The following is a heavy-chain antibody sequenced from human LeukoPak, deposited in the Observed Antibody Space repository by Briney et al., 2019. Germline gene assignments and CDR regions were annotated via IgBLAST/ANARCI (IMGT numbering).Heavy chain of an antibody. CDR3: AKHTIFGVVTYFDY. D-gene: IGHD3-3*01. Sequence: GGSLRLSCAASGFTFSSYAMSWVRQAPGKGLEWVSAISGSGGSTYYADSVKGRFTTSRDNSKNTLYLQMNSLRAEDTAVYYCAKHTIFGVVTYFDYWGQGTLVTVSS. J-gene: IGHJ4*02. V-gene: IGHV3-23*01. CDR2: ISGSGGST. CDR1: GFTFSSYA.